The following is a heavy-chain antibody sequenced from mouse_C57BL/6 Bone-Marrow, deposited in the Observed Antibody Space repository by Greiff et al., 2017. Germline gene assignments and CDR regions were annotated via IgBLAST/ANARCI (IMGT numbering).Heavy chain of an antibody. CDR3: ARDRSIYYYGSIWYVDV. V-gene: IGHV5-16*01. J-gene: IGHJ1*03. CDR2: INYDGSST. CDR1: GFTFSDYY. D-gene: IGHD1-1*01. Sequence: EVQVVESEGGLVQPGISMKLSCTASGFTFSDYYMAWVRQVPEKGLEWVANINYDGSSTYYLDSLKSRFIISRDNAKNILYLQMSSLKSEDTATYYCARDRSIYYYGSIWYVDVWGTGTTVTVSS.